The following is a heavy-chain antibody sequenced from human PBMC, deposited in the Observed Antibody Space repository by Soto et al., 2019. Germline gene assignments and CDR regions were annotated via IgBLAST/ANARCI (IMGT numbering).Heavy chain of an antibody. CDR1: GGSISSGDYY. Sequence: SETLSLTCTVSGGSISSGDYYWSCIRQPPGKGLEWIGYIYYSGSTYYNPSLKSRVTISVDTSKNQFSLKLSSVTAADTAVYYCAREEYGGNFDYWGQGTLVTVSS. CDR2: IYYSGST. D-gene: IGHD2-15*01. V-gene: IGHV4-30-4*01. J-gene: IGHJ4*02. CDR3: AREEYGGNFDY.